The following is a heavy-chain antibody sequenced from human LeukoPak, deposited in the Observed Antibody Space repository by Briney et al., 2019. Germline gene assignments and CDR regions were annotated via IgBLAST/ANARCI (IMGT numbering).Heavy chain of an antibody. J-gene: IGHJ3*02. Sequence: TGGSLRLSCAASGFTFISYSMNWVRQAPGKGLEWVSSISNSSPNIYYADSVKGRFTISRDSAKDSLFLQMNSLRAEDTAVYYCARRAYCGGDCYSQDAFDIWGQGTVVTVSS. CDR1: GFTFISYS. CDR3: ARRAYCGGDCYSQDAFDI. V-gene: IGHV3-21*01. CDR2: ISNSSPNI. D-gene: IGHD2-21*02.